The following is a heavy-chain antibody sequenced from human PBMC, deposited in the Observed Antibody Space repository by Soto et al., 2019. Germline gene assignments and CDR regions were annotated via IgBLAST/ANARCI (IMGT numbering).Heavy chain of an antibody. J-gene: IGHJ4*02. Sequence: GGSLRLSCAASGFTFSSYAMSWVRQAPGKGLEWVSAISGSGGSTYYADSVKGRFTISRDNSKNTLYLQMNSLRAEDTAVYYCASRGEELRFLEWFDFDYWGQGTLVTVSS. CDR2: ISGSGGST. CDR3: ASRGEELRFLEWFDFDY. D-gene: IGHD3-3*01. V-gene: IGHV3-23*01. CDR1: GFTFSSYA.